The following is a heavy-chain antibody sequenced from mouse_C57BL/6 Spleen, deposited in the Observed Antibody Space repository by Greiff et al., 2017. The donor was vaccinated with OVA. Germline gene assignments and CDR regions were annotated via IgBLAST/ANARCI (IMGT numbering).Heavy chain of an antibody. CDR1: GYTFTDYY. J-gene: IGHJ4*01. V-gene: IGHV1-75*01. Sequence: QVQLQQSGPELVTPGASVQISCKASGYTFTDYYINWVKQRPGQGLEWIGWIFPGSGSTYYNEKFKGKATLTVDKSSSTAYMLLSSLTSEDSAVYFCARRSSRYSNYDAMDYWGQGTSVTVSS. CDR2: IFPGSGST. D-gene: IGHD2-5*01. CDR3: ARRSSRYSNYDAMDY.